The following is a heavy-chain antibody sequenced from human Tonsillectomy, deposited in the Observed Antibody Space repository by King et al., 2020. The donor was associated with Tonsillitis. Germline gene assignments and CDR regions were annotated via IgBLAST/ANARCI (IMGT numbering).Heavy chain of an antibody. V-gene: IGHV3-30*18. D-gene: IGHD2-21*02. Sequence: VQLVESGGGVVQPGRSLRLSCAASGLTFSSYGMHWVRQAPGKGLEWVAVISYDGSNKYYADSVKGRFTISRDNSKNTLYLQMNSRRAEDTAVYYCAKDLAVTRKGFDYWGQGTLVTVSS. CDR1: GLTFSSYG. J-gene: IGHJ4*02. CDR2: ISYDGSNK. CDR3: AKDLAVTRKGFDY.